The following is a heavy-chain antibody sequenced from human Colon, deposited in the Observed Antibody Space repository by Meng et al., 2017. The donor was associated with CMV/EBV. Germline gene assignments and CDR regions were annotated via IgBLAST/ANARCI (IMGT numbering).Heavy chain of an antibody. CDR1: GFSFNDYG. CDR3: ARAPGNYLSPYYFDF. V-gene: IGHV3-21*01. D-gene: IGHD1-14*01. J-gene: IGHJ4*02. CDR2: ISSRSTYI. Sequence: GGSLRLSCVASGFSFNDYGMNWVRQAPGKGPEWVSSISSRSTYIKYGDSVKGRFTISRDNGKKSVFLQMNSLRAEDTAIYYCARAPGNYLSPYYFDFWGQGTLVTVSS.